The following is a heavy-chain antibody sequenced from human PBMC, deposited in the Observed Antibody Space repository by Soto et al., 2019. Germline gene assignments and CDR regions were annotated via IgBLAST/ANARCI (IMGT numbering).Heavy chain of an antibody. CDR1: GDSINRNY. CDR2: IYYSGST. V-gene: IGHV4-59*01. CDR3: ARDLWGYCGTDCYPLDV. Sequence: SETLSLTCTVSGDSINRNYWNWIRQPPGKGLEWIGNIYYSGSTYYNPSLKSRVTISVDRSKNQFSLKLTSVIAADTAVYYCARDLWGYCGTDCYPLDVWGQGTTVTVSS. J-gene: IGHJ6*02. D-gene: IGHD2-21*02.